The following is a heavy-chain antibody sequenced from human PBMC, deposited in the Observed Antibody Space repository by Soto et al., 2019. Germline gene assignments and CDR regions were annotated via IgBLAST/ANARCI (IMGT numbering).Heavy chain of an antibody. CDR3: ARGRGDGYNQNWYFDL. CDR1: GGSFSGYY. V-gene: IGHV4-34*01. J-gene: IGHJ2*01. CDR2: INNGGSS. D-gene: IGHD3-10*01. Sequence: PAETLSLTCAVYGGSFSGYYWSWIRQPPGKGLEWIGEINNGGSSNYNPSLKSRGSMSVGTSNNQFSLKLTSVTAADTAVYSCARGRGDGYNQNWYFDLWGRGTLVTVS.